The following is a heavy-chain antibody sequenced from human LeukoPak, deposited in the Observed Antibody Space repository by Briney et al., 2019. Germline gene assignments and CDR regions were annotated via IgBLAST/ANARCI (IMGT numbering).Heavy chain of an antibody. D-gene: IGHD3-10*01. J-gene: IGHJ6*03. V-gene: IGHV5-51*01. CDR3: ARQMVKGSGSYYKIYYYYYMDV. Sequence: ESLKISCKGLGYSFSNYWIGWVRQLPGKGLEWMGIIYLGDSDATYSPSFQGQVTISADKSISTAYLQWSSLKASDTAMYYCARQMVKGSGSYYKIYYYYYMDVWGKGATVSVSS. CDR1: GYSFSNYW. CDR2: IYLGDSDA.